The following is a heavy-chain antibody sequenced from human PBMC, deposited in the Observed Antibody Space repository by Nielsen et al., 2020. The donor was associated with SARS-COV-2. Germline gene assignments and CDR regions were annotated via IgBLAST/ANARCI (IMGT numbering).Heavy chain of an antibody. CDR1: GYNFGNYW. D-gene: IGHD6-19*01. J-gene: IGHJ4*02. CDR2: IDPRDSDT. Sequence: GESLKISCKGSGYNFGNYWISWVRQMPGRGLEWMGKIDPRDSDTTYSPSFQGHVTISADKSISTVYLQWSSLKASDTAMYYCARHEPAVGGSKYWGQGTLVTVSS. V-gene: IGHV5-10-1*01. CDR3: ARHEPAVGGSKY.